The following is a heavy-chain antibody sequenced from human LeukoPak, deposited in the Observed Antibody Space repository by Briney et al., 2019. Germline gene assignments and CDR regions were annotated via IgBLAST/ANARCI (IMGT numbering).Heavy chain of an antibody. V-gene: IGHV4-39*01. CDR3: ARLPITKRAMDV. J-gene: IGHJ6*02. CDR1: GDSIRSGDSY. D-gene: IGHD3-3*01. CDR2: IYYVGSP. Sequence: PSETLSLTCSVSGDSIRSGDSYWGWIRQDPRKGLEWIASIYYVGSPHYNPSLNSRRVTLSVDTTKNQFPLTLTSVTAADTAIYYCARLPITKRAMDVWGQGTTVTVSS.